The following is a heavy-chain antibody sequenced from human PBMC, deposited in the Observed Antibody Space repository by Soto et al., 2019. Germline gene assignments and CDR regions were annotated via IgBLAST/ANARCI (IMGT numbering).Heavy chain of an antibody. CDR3: ARGGVSTRTFDY. Sequence: PGESLKISCKGSGYNFAVYWIAWVRQIPWKGLELMGIIYPSDSDTRYRPSFQGQVTISADKSISSAYLQWSSLRASDTAMYYCARGGVSTRTFDYWGQGTPVTVSS. J-gene: IGHJ4*02. V-gene: IGHV5-51*01. CDR1: GYNFAVYW. D-gene: IGHD3-3*01. CDR2: IYPSDSDT.